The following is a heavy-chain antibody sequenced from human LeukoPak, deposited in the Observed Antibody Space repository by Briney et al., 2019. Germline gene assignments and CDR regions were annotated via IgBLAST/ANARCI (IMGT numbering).Heavy chain of an antibody. CDR1: GFTVSSNY. D-gene: IGHD3-3*01. J-gene: IGHJ4*02. CDR3: ARDRGFLEWLLPYYFDY. V-gene: IGHV3-21*01. Sequence: PGGSLRLSCAASGFTVSSNYMNWVRQAPGKGLEWVSSISSSSSYIYYADSVKGRFTISRDNAKNSLYLQMNSLRAEDTAVYYCARDRGFLEWLLPYYFDYWGQGTLVTVSS. CDR2: ISSSSSYI.